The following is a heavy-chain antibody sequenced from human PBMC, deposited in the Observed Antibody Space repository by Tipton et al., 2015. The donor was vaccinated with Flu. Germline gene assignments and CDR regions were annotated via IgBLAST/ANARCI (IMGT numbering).Heavy chain of an antibody. CDR3: ATEVAWQGGGYYGMDV. V-gene: IGHV3-43D*03. D-gene: IGHD2-15*01. Sequence: SLRLSCAASGLTFDGYATHWVRQAPGKGLEWVSVISWDGGSTFYADSVRGRFTVSRDNSENSLYLQMSSLRAEDTALYYCATEVAWQGGGYYGMDVWGQGTTVTVSS. J-gene: IGHJ6*02. CDR1: GLTFDGYA. CDR2: ISWDGGST.